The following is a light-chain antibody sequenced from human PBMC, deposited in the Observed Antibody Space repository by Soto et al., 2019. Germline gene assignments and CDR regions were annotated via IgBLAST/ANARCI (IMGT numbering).Light chain of an antibody. J-gene: IGKJ4*01. CDR2: TAS. CDR3: QQGKSFPLT. CDR1: QDINKW. V-gene: IGKV1-12*01. Sequence: DIQMTQSPSSVSASVGDRVTITCRASQDINKWLAWYQQKPGLAPNLVIYTASRLHGGGPSRFSGSASGTDFTLTISSLQPEDVATYYCQQGKSFPLTFGGRTKVDIK.